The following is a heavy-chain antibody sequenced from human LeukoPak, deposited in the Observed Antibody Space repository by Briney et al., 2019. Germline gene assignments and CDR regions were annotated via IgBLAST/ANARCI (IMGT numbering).Heavy chain of an antibody. D-gene: IGHD4-11*01. J-gene: IGHJ4*02. CDR1: GFIFGDFA. CDR3: TRDVTCYFDS. Sequence: GGSLRLFCTASGFIFGDFAMSWVRQAPGKGLEWVGFIRSKTYGETPEYAASVKGRFTISRDDSKSIAYLQMNSLKTEDTAVYYCTRDVTCYFDSWGQGTLVTVSS. CDR2: IRSKTYGETP. V-gene: IGHV3-49*04.